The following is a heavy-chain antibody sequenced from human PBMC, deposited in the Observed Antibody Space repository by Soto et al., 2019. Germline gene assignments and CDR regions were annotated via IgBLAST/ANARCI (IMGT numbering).Heavy chain of an antibody. V-gene: IGHV1-69*01. Sequence: QVQLVQSGAEVKKPGSSVKVSCKASGGTFSSYAISWVRQAPGQGLEWMGGIIPISDTTNYAQKFQGRVTITADESTSTADMELSSLRSEDTAVYYCARSQGSSTSLEIYYCYYYGMDVWGQGTTGTVAS. CDR3: ARSQGSSTSLEIYYCYYYGMDV. J-gene: IGHJ6*02. CDR2: IIPISDTT. CDR1: GGTFSSYA. D-gene: IGHD2-2*01.